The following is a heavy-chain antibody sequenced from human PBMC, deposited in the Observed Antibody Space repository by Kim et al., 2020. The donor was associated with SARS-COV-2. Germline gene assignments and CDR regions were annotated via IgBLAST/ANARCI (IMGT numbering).Heavy chain of an antibody. Sequence: SETLSLLCTVSGDSIRSTSYSWGWIRQTPGKGPEWIGSIYYTGVTYYNPSRKGRVTISVDTSKNQFSLRLTSVTATDTAVYFCAREVFGASSSWRGGLNWIDPWGQGALVTVSS. CDR1: GDSIRSTSYS. V-gene: IGHV4-39*07. CDR3: AREVFGASSSWRGGLNWIDP. CDR2: IYYTGVT. D-gene: IGHD6-13*01. J-gene: IGHJ5*02.